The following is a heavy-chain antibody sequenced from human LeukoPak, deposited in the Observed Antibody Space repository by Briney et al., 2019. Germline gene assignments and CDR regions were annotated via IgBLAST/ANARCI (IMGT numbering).Heavy chain of an antibody. CDR2: INHSGST. D-gene: IGHD4/OR15-4a*01. CDR1: GGSFSGSY. Sequence: SETLSLTCAVYGGSFSGSYWSWIRQPPGKGLEWIGEINHSGSTNYNPSLKSRVTISVDTSKNQFSLKLSSVTAADTAVYYCASPQRYGGNPLVLNYWGQGTLVTVSS. CDR3: ASPQRYGGNPLVLNY. J-gene: IGHJ4*02. V-gene: IGHV4-34*01.